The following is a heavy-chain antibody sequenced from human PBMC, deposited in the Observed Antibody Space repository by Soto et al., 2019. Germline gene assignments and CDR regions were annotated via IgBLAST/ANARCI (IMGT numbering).Heavy chain of an antibody. CDR1: GYTFTSYG. V-gene: IGHV1-18*01. Sequence: ASVKVSCKASGYTFTSYGISWVRQAPGQGLEWMGWISAYNGNTNYAQKLQGRVTMTTDTSTSTAYMELRSLRSDATAVYYCAREARELPYYYYYMDVWGKGTTVTVSS. D-gene: IGHD1-7*01. J-gene: IGHJ6*03. CDR3: AREARELPYYYYYMDV. CDR2: ISAYNGNT.